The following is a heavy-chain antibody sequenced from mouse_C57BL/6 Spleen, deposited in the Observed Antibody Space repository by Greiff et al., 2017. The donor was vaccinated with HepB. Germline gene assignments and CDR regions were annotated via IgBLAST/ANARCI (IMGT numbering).Heavy chain of an antibody. D-gene: IGHD1-1*01. J-gene: IGHJ3*01. V-gene: IGHV1-26*01. Sequence: EVQLQQSGPELVKPGASVKISCKASGYTFTDYYMNWVKQSHGKSLEWIGDINPNNGGTRYNQKFKGKATLTVYKSSSTAYMELRSLTSEDSAVYYCAREDYSGFAYWGQGTLVTVSA. CDR2: INPNNGGT. CDR1: GYTFTDYY. CDR3: AREDYSGFAY.